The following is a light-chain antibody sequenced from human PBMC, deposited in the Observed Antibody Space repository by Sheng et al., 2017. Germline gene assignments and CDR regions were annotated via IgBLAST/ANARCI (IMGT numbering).Light chain of an antibody. J-gene: IGLJ2*01. CDR2: QDT. V-gene: IGLV3-1*01. Sequence: SYELTQPPSVSVSPGQTVSITCSGDKLGDKYACWYQQKPGQSPVLVIYQDTKRPSGIPERFSGSNSGTTATLTISGTQAMDEADYYCQAWDSSVVFGGGTKLTVL. CDR3: QAWDSSVV. CDR1: KLGDKY.